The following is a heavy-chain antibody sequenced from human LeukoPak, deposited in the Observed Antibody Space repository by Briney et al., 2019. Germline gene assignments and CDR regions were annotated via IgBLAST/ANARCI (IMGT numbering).Heavy chain of an antibody. Sequence: ASVKVSCKASGYTFTSYYMHWVRQAPGQGLEWMGIINPSGGSTSYAQKFQGRVTMTRDTSTSTVYMELSSLRSEDPAVYYCARDIGDDSSGYYYDYWGQGTLVTVSS. CDR2: INPSGGST. D-gene: IGHD3-22*01. CDR3: ARDIGDDSSGYYYDY. CDR1: GYTFTSYY. V-gene: IGHV1-46*01. J-gene: IGHJ4*02.